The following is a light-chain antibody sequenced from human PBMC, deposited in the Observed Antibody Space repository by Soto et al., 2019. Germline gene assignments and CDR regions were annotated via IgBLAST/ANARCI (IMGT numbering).Light chain of an antibody. V-gene: IGKV1-5*03. Sequence: DIPMTQSPSTLSASIGDRVTITCRASQSINTWLAWYQQKPGKAPKVLIYKASSLESGVPSRFSGSGSGTEFTLTISSLQPDDFATYYCQQYHTYWTFGQGTKVDIK. CDR3: QQYHTYWT. J-gene: IGKJ1*01. CDR1: QSINTW. CDR2: KAS.